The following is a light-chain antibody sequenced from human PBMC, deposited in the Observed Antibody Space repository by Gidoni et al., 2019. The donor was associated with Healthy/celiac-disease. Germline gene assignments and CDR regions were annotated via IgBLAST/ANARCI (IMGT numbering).Light chain of an antibody. Sequence: EIVLTQSPGTLSLSPGERASLSIRASQSVSSSYLAWYQQKPGQAPRLLIDGASSRATGIPDRFSGSGSGTDFTLTISRLEPEDFAVYYCQQYGSSPRGSFGQXTKLEIK. CDR3: QQYGSSPRGS. CDR1: QSVSSSY. J-gene: IGKJ2*04. V-gene: IGKV3-20*01. CDR2: GAS.